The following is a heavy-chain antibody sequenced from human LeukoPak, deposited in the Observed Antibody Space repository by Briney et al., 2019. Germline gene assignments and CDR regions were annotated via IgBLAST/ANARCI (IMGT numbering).Heavy chain of an antibody. CDR2: INPYSGAS. CDR1: GYTFTRHY. D-gene: IGHD1-26*01. J-gene: IGHJ5*02. V-gene: IGHV1-2*02. Sequence: ASVKVSCKATGYTFTRHYIHWIRQAPGQGLEWMGWINPYSGASESAESFQGRVAMTRDTSMTTAYMELSRLRSDDTAVYYCARYEVGNWFDPWGQGTLVTVSS. CDR3: ARYEVGNWFDP.